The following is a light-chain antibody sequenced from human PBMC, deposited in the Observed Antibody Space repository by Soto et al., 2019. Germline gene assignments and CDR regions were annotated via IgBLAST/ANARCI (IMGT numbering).Light chain of an antibody. CDR1: SSDIGDSNY. CDR3: TSYGGSNNVL. Sequence: QSALTQPRSVSGSPGQSVTISCTGTSSDIGDSNYVSWYQQHPGKAPKLLIYDVTRRPSGVPDRFSGSKSGNTASLTISGLQAEDEADYYCTSYGGSNNVLFGGGTKLTVL. CDR2: DVT. J-gene: IGLJ2*01. V-gene: IGLV2-11*01.